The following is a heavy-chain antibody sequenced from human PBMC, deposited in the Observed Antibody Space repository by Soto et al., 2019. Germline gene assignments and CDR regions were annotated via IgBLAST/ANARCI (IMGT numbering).Heavy chain of an antibody. CDR2: IYYSGST. J-gene: IGHJ6*02. CDR3: ARGVAVAGNGGLTGYYYYGMDV. Sequence: PSETLSLTCTVSGGSISSGDYYWSWIRQPPGKGLEWIGYIYYSGSTYYNPSLKSRVTISVDTSKNQFSLKLSSVTAADTAVYYCARGVAVAGNGGLTGYYYYGMDVWGQGTTVTVSS. CDR1: GGSISSGDYY. V-gene: IGHV4-30-4*01. D-gene: IGHD6-19*01.